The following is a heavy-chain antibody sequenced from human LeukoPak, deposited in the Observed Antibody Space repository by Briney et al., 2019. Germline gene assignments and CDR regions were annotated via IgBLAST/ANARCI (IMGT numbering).Heavy chain of an antibody. J-gene: IGHJ4*02. D-gene: IGHD5-18*01. CDR2: ISYDGSNK. Sequence: GRSLRLSCAASGFTFSSYAMHWVRQAPGKGLEWVAVISYDGSNKYYADSVKGRFTISRDNAKNSLYLQMNSLRAEDTAVYYCASRDTAMDTFDYWGQGTLVTVSS. CDR3: ASRDTAMDTFDY. V-gene: IGHV3-30-3*01. CDR1: GFTFSSYA.